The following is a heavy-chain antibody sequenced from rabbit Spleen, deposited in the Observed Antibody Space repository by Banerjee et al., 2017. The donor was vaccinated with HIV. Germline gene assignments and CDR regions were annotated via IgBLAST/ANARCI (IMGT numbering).Heavy chain of an antibody. CDR1: AFSFSDRDV. CDR3: ARDHVSTAGYLLHL. D-gene: IGHD7-1*01. CDR2: IAGSSSGFT. J-gene: IGHJ4*01. V-gene: IGHV1S45*01. Sequence: QEQLVESGGGLVKPEGSLTLTCKASAFSFSDRDVMCWVRQAPGKGLEWISCIAGSSSGFTYSATWATGRFTISKTSSTTVTLQMTSLTVADTATYFCARDHVSTAGYLLHLWGQGTLVTVS.